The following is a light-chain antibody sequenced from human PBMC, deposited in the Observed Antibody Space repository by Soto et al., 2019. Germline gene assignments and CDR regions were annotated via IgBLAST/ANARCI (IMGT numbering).Light chain of an antibody. V-gene: IGKV1-39*01. Sequence: DIQMTQSPSSLSASIGDRVTITCRASQTVNTYLRWYQQKPGKAPKLLIYAAPNLQSGVPSRFSGSGSGTNFTLSLNSLQPEDFATYYCQQGYSNPWTFGQGTKVDIK. J-gene: IGKJ1*01. CDR3: QQGYSNPWT. CDR1: QTVNTY. CDR2: AAP.